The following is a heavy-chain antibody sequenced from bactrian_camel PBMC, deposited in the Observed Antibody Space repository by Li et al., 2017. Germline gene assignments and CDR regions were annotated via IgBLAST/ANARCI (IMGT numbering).Heavy chain of an antibody. CDR3: VARGLSPDGERCWTTFDY. CDR2: VTTDGTT. Sequence: QVQLVESGGGSVQAGGSLRLSCDTSGYRYSRHCMGWYRQTPGGECEVVSTVTTDGTTLYADSVKGRFTISQDDTRNTLYLQMSNLRTDDTAVYYCVARGLSPDGERCWTTFDYWGQGTQVTVS. V-gene: IGHV3S53*01. J-gene: IGHJ6*01. D-gene: IGHD3*01. CDR1: GYRYSRHC.